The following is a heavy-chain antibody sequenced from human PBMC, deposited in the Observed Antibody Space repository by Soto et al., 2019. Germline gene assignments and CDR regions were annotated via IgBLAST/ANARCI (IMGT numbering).Heavy chain of an antibody. V-gene: IGHV1-58*01. CDR1: GFTFTSSA. J-gene: IGHJ6*02. D-gene: IGHD6-19*01. Sequence: SVKVSCKASGFTFTSSAVQWVRQARGQRLEWIGWIVVGSGNTNYAQKFQGRVTITRDMSTSTAYMELGSLRSEDTAVYYCAADPGIAVAGYYYYYGMDVWGQGTTVTVSS. CDR3: AADPGIAVAGYYYYYGMDV. CDR2: IVVGSGNT.